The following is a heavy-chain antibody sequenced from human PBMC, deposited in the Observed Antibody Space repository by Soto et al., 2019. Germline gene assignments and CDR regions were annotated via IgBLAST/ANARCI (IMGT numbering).Heavy chain of an antibody. V-gene: IGHV4-59*12. J-gene: IGHJ4*02. Sequence: SETLSLTCTVSGGSISSYYWSWIRQPPGKGLEWIGYIYYSGSTNHNPSLKSRVIISVDRSKNQFSLKLSSVTAADTAVYYCAAGGGLPRYYWGQGTLVTV. D-gene: IGHD5-12*01. CDR3: AAGGGLPRYY. CDR1: GGSISSYY. CDR2: IYYSGST.